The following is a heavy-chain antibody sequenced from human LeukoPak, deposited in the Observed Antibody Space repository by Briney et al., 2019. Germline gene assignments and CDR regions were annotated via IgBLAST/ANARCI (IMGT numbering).Heavy chain of an antibody. D-gene: IGHD2-21*02. CDR1: GGTFSSYA. V-gene: IGHV1-69*04. J-gene: IGHJ4*02. CDR2: IIPILGIA. CDR3: ARALGYCGGDCYYFDY. Sequence: GASVKVSCKASGGTFSSYAISWVRQAPGQGLEWMGRIIPILGIANYAQKFQGRVTITADKSTSTAYMELSCLRSEDTAVYYCARALGYCGGDCYYFDYWGQGTLVTVSS.